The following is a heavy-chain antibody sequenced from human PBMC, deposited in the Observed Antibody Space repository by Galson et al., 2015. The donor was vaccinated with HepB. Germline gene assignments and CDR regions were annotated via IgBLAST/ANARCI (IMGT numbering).Heavy chain of an antibody. D-gene: IGHD2/OR15-2a*01. CDR1: GYSFANDW. CDR3: ARGAVSMPHYFYGMDG. Sequence: QSGAEVKKPGESLKISCEGSGYSFANDWIGWVRQMPGKGLELMGFIYPDDSDVRYSPSFRGQVTISVDKSISTVFLQWGSLKASDSGIYYCARGAVSMPHYFYGMDGWGQGTTVSVSS. V-gene: IGHV5-51*01. CDR2: IYPDDSDV. J-gene: IGHJ6*02.